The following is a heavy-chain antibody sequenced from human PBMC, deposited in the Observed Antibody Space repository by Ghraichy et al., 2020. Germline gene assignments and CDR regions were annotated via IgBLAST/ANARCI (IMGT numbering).Heavy chain of an antibody. CDR3: TRDSYFYDSSRQDYFYHGMDL. V-gene: IGHV3-74*01. CDR2: IDREGTSP. CDR1: AFTFRNYW. J-gene: IGHJ6*02. D-gene: IGHD3-22*01. Sequence: GALRLSCAASAFTFRNYWMHWVRQAPGKGLMWVSRIDREGTSPAYADSVEGRFTISRDNAKNTLYLQMNSLRAEDTAVYYCTRDSYFYDSSRQDYFYHGMDLWGQGTTVTVSS.